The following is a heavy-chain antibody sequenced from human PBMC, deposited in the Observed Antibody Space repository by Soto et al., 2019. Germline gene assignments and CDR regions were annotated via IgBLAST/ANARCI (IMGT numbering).Heavy chain of an antibody. CDR2: SSATGAGT. CDR1: GFTFSSYG. CDR3: AKDRRAGGNYGFYSDF. J-gene: IGHJ4*02. Sequence: EVQLLESGGGLVQPGGSLRLSCAASGFTFSSYGMTWVRQAPGKGLEWVSFSSATGAGTYYADSVTGRFTISRDTSKNPLYLQMTSLRADDTAVYYCAKDRRAGGNYGFYSDFWGQGALVIVSS. V-gene: IGHV3-23*01. D-gene: IGHD1-7*01.